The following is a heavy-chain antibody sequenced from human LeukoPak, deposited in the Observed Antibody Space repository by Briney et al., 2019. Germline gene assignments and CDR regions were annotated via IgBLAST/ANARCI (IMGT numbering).Heavy chain of an antibody. CDR2: IYYSGST. CDR3: ARDLHTPGDYGDYGSPPNWFDP. Sequence: PSGTLSLTCTVSGGSISSGDYYWSWIRQPPGKGLEWIGYIYYSGSTYYNPSLKSRVTISVDTSKNQFSLKLSSVTAADTAVYYCARDLHTPGDYGDYGSPPNWFDPWGQGTLVTVSS. V-gene: IGHV4-30-4*08. CDR1: GGSISSGDYY. D-gene: IGHD4-17*01. J-gene: IGHJ5*02.